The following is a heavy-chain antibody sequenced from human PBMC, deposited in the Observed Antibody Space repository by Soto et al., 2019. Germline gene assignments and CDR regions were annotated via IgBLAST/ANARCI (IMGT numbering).Heavy chain of an antibody. CDR2: INPSGGTT. V-gene: IGHV1-46*01. Sequence: ASVKVSCKASGCTFTYNFMHWVRQAPGQGLEWMGIINPSGGTTRAAQKFQDRVTMTRDTSTSTVYMELSSLRSEDTAVYYCARGPHIAVDHYKKYYFDYWGQGTLVTVSS. CDR1: GCTFTYNF. J-gene: IGHJ4*02. CDR3: ARGPHIAVDHYKKYYFDY. D-gene: IGHD2-15*01.